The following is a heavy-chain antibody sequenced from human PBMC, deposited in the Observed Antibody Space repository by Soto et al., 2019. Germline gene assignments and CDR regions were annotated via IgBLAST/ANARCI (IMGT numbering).Heavy chain of an antibody. Sequence: SETLSLTCTVSGGSISSYYWSWIRQPPGKGLEWIGYIYYSGSTNYNPSHKSRVTISVDTSKNQFSLKLSSVTAADTAVYYCARRYGSGFDYWGQGTLATVSS. CDR2: IYYSGST. J-gene: IGHJ4*02. D-gene: IGHD3-10*01. V-gene: IGHV4-59*08. CDR1: GGSISSYY. CDR3: ARRYGSGFDY.